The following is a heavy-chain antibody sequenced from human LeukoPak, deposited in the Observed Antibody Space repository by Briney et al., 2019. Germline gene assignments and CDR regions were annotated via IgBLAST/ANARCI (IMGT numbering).Heavy chain of an antibody. D-gene: IGHD6-19*01. CDR3: ARGRYSSGWYRAVPFDY. Sequence: SETLPLTCAVYGGSFSGYYWSWIRQPPGKGLEWIGEINHSGSTNYNPSLKSRVTISVDTSKNQFSLKLSSVTAADTAVYYCARGRYSSGWYRAVPFDYWGQGTLVTVSS. CDR2: INHSGST. V-gene: IGHV4-34*01. J-gene: IGHJ4*02. CDR1: GGSFSGYY.